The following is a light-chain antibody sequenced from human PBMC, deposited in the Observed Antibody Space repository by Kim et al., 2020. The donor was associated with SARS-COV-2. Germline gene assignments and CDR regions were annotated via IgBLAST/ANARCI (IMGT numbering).Light chain of an antibody. CDR3: AAWDDSLNAWL. CDR2: SND. J-gene: IGLJ3*02. Sequence: QPVLTQPPSASGTPGQRVTVSCSGSSSNIGSNTVNWYQQLPGTAPKLLIYSNDRRPSGVPDRFSGSKSGTSASLAISGLQSEDEADYYCAAWDDSLNAWLFGGGTKLTVL. CDR1: SSNIGSNT. V-gene: IGLV1-44*01.